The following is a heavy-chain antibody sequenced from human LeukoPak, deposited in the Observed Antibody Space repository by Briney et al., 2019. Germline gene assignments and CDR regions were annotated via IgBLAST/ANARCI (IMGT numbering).Heavy chain of an antibody. D-gene: IGHD4-23*01. CDR1: GGSISRLSYY. CDR2: IYYSGST. J-gene: IGHJ4*02. CDR3: ARRPVAKNYFDY. V-gene: IGHV4-39*01. Sequence: SETLSLTCTVSGGSISRLSYYWGWIRPPPGKGLEWIGSIYYSGSTYYNTSLKSRVTISVDTSKNQFSLKLSSVTAADTAVYYCARRPVAKNYFDYWGQGTLVTVSS.